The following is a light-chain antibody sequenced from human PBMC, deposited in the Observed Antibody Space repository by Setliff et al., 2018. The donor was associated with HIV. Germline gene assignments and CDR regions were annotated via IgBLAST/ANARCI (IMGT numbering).Light chain of an antibody. CDR1: SSDVGSYNL. CDR2: DVN. V-gene: IGLV2-23*02. Sequence: QSALAQPASVSGSPGQSITISCTGASSDVGSYNLVSWYQQHPGKAPKLIIYDVNKRPSGVPDRFSGSKSGDTASLTISGLQSEDEADYYCCSYGTTDNYVFGPGTKVTVL. J-gene: IGLJ1*01. CDR3: CSYGTTDNYV.